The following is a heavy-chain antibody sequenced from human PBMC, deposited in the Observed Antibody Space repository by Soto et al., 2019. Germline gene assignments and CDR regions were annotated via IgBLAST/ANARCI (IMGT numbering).Heavy chain of an antibody. Sequence: GESLKISCKGSGYSFTSYWISWVRQMPGKGLEWMGRIDPSDSYTNYSPSFQGHVTISADKSISTAYLQWSSLKASDTAMYYCAGHVDPKEDYYYGMDVWGQGTTVTVSS. J-gene: IGHJ6*02. CDR3: AGHVDPKEDYYYGMDV. V-gene: IGHV5-10-1*01. CDR1: GYSFTSYW. CDR2: IDPSDSYT.